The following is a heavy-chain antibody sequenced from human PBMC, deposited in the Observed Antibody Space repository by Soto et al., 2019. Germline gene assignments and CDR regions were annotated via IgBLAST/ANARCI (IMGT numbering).Heavy chain of an antibody. CDR3: ARDNGCISTSCYPYYYGMDV. D-gene: IGHD2-2*01. J-gene: IGHJ6*02. CDR2: INPNSGGT. Sequence: WASVKVSCKASGYTFTGYYMHWVRQAPGQGLEWMGWINPNSGGTNYAQKFQGWVTMTRDTSISTAYMELSRLRSDDTAVYYCARDNGCISTSCYPYYYGMDVWGQETTVTVSS. CDR1: GYTFTGYY. V-gene: IGHV1-2*04.